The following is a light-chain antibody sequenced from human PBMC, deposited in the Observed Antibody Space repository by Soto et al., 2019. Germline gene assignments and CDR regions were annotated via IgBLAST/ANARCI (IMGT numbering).Light chain of an antibody. CDR3: CSYAGSYWV. Sequence: QSALTQPRSVSGSPGQSVTISCTGTSSDVGGYNYVSWYQQHPGEAPKLMIYDVSNRPSGVPDRFSGSKSGNTASLTISGLQAEDEADYYCCSYAGSYWVFGGGTKVTVL. V-gene: IGLV2-11*01. J-gene: IGLJ3*02. CDR1: SSDVGGYNY. CDR2: DVS.